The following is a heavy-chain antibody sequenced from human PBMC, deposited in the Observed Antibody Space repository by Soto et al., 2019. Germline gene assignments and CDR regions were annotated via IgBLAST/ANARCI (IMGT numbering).Heavy chain of an antibody. CDR3: AKEDCSGGSCYSDYQYYYGMDV. Sequence: QVQLVESGGGVVQPGRSLRLSCAASGFTFSGYGVHWVRQAPGKGLEWVAVISYDGSNKYYADSVKGRFTISRDNSKNTLYLQMNRLRAEDTAVYYCAKEDCSGGSCYSDYQYYYGMDVWGQGTTVTVSS. CDR2: ISYDGSNK. J-gene: IGHJ6*02. V-gene: IGHV3-30*18. D-gene: IGHD2-15*01. CDR1: GFTFSGYG.